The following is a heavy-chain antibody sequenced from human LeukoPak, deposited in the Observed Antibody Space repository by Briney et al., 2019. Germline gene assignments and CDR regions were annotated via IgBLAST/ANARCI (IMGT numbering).Heavy chain of an antibody. CDR2: ISYDGSNK. CDR1: GFTFNNFG. D-gene: IGHD5-18*01. Sequence: GRSLRLSCAASGFTFNNFGIHWVRQAPGKGLEWVAVISYDGSNKYYVDSVKGRFIISRDNSKNRVYLQMNSLRAEDTAVYYCARDPQTWIQLGFFDYWGQGTLVTVSS. V-gene: IGHV3-30*03. J-gene: IGHJ4*02. CDR3: ARDPQTWIQLGFFDY.